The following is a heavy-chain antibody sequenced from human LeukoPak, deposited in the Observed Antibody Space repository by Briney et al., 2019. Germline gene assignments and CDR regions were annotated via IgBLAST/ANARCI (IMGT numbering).Heavy chain of an antibody. J-gene: IGHJ4*02. CDR1: KYTFSGYY. Sequence: ASVKVSCKASKYTFSGYYIHWVRQAPGQGLEWMGWINPNSGGTNYAQKFQGRVTMTSDTSISTAYMELSRLRSDDTAVYYCARDQGDIVATIGPTNFDYWGQGPLVTVSS. D-gene: IGHD5-12*01. V-gene: IGHV1-2*02. CDR3: ARDQGDIVATIGPTNFDY. CDR2: INPNSGGT.